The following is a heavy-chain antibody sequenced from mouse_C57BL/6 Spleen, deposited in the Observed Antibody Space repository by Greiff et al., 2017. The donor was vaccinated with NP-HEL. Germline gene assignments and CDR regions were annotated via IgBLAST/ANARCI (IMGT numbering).Heavy chain of an antibody. D-gene: IGHD1-1*01. CDR1: GYTFTSYW. CDR2: IDPSDSYT. V-gene: IGHV1-59*01. Sequence: QVQLQQPGAELVRPGTSVKLSCKASGYTFTSYWMHWVKQRPGQGLEWIGVIDPSDSYTNYNQKFKGKATLTVDTSSSTAYMQLSSLTSEDSAVYYCARSHYCGSSVYYFDYWGQGTTLTVSS. J-gene: IGHJ2*01. CDR3: ARSHYCGSSVYYFDY.